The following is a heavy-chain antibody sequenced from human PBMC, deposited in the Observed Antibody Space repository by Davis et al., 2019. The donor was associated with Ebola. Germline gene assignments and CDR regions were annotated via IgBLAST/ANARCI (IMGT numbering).Heavy chain of an antibody. Sequence: GESLKISCAASGFTFSSHWMHWVRQAPGKGLVWVSVIIGDGSITNYADSVKGRFTVSRDNARNTLYLQMNSLRAEDTAVYYCTRGGSPIADWFDPWGQGTLVTVSS. D-gene: IGHD3-16*02. CDR2: IIGDGSIT. V-gene: IGHV3-74*01. CDR3: TRGGSPIADWFDP. CDR1: GFTFSSHW. J-gene: IGHJ5*02.